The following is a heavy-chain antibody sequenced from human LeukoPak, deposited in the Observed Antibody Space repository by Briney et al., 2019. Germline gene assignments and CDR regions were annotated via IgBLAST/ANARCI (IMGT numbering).Heavy chain of an antibody. J-gene: IGHJ6*03. Sequence: SETLSLTCTVSGGSIGSGSYYWSWIRQPAGKGLEWIGRIYTSGSTNYNPSLKSRVTISVDTSKNQFSLKLSSVTAADTAVYYCASNKYSSGWYARGNYYMDVWGKGTTVTVSS. CDR1: GGSIGSGSYY. CDR2: IYTSGST. D-gene: IGHD6-19*01. V-gene: IGHV4-61*02. CDR3: ASNKYSSGWYARGNYYMDV.